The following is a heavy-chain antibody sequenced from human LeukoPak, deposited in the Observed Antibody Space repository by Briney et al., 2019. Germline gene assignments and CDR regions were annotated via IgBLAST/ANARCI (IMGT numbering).Heavy chain of an antibody. Sequence: SQTLSLTCAISGDSVSSNSAAWNWIRQSPSRGLEWLGRTYYRSKWYNDYAVSVKSRITINPDTSKNQFSLQLNSVTPEDTAVYYCARAVPTHATAMAKNEYYYGMGVWGQGTTVTVSS. CDR3: ARAVPTHATAMAKNEYYYGMGV. J-gene: IGHJ6*02. V-gene: IGHV6-1*01. D-gene: IGHD5-18*01. CDR1: GDSVSSNSAA. CDR2: TYYRSKWYN.